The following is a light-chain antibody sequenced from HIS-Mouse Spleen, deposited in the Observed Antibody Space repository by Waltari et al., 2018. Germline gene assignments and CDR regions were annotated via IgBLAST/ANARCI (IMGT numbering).Light chain of an antibody. Sequence: QSALTQPASVSVSPGQSITISCTGTRSDVGCYNHVSWYQQHPGKAPKLMIYEDSKRPSGVSNRFSGSKSGNTASLTISGLQAEDETDYYCCSYAGSSTWVFGGGTKLTVL. CDR3: CSYAGSSTWV. CDR2: EDS. V-gene: IGLV2-23*01. CDR1: RSDVGCYNH. J-gene: IGLJ3*02.